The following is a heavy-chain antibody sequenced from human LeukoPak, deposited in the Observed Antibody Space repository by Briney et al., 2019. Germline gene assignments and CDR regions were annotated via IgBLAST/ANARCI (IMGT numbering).Heavy chain of an antibody. V-gene: IGHV4-4*07. CDR2: IYTSGST. Sequence: SETLSLTCTVPGGSISSYYWSWIRQPAGKGLEWIGRIYTSGSTNYNPSLKSRVTMSVDTSKNQFSLKLSSVTAADTAVYYCAADYGDYQFFDYWGQGTLVTVSS. CDR3: AADYGDYQFFDY. J-gene: IGHJ4*02. D-gene: IGHD4-17*01. CDR1: GGSISSYY.